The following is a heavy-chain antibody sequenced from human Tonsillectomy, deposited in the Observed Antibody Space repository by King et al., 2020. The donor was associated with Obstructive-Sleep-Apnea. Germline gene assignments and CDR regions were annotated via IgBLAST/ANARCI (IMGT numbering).Heavy chain of an antibody. J-gene: IGHJ3*02. Sequence: VQLVESGGGLVQPGGSLRLSCAASGFTFSSYWMHWVRQAPGKGRVWVSRINSDWSSTRYAVPVKGRLTNPRDNAKHTLYLPMNSLRAEDTAVYYCARELDTAMVGAFDIWGQGTMVTVSS. CDR1: GFTFSSYW. CDR3: ARELDTAMVGAFDI. V-gene: IGHV3-74*01. CDR2: INSDWSST. D-gene: IGHD5-18*01.